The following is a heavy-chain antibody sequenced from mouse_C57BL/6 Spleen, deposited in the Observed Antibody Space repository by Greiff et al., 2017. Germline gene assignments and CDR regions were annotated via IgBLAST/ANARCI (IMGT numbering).Heavy chain of an antibody. CDR2: IYPGDGDT. J-gene: IGHJ2*01. Sequence: VHLVESGPELVKPGASVKISCKASGYAFSSSWMNWVKQRPGKGLEWIGRIYPGDGDTNYNGKFKGKATLTADKSSSTAYMQLSSLTSEDSAVYFCANHDGYFLYFDYWGQGTTLTVSS. CDR3: ANHDGYFLYFDY. D-gene: IGHD2-3*01. V-gene: IGHV1-82*01. CDR1: GYAFSSSW.